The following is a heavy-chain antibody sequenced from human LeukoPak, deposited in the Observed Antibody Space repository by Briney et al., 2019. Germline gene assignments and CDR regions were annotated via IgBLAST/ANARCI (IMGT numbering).Heavy chain of an antibody. CDR3: ARGTWDYYDSSGQFDY. J-gene: IGHJ4*02. V-gene: IGHV4-59*01. CDR2: FFYSGST. D-gene: IGHD3-22*01. CDR1: GGSIGSNY. Sequence: SETLSLTCSVSGGSIGSNYWSWIRQPPGKGLEWIGYFFYSGSTNYNPSLKSRVTISVDTSKNQFSLKLSSVTAADTAVYYCARGTWDYYDSSGQFDYWGQGTLVTVSS.